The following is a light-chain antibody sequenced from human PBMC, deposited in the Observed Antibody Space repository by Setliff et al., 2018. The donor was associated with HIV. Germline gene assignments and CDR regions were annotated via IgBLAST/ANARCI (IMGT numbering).Light chain of an antibody. CDR1: SSDVGGFNY. CDR2: EVN. Sequence: QSALTQPASVSGSPGQSITISCTGTSSDVGGFNYVSWYQHHPGEAPKLMIYEVNNRPSGVSNRFSGSKSGNTASLTISGLQAEDEAHYFCSSYTSSSTWVFGGGTKVTVL. J-gene: IGLJ3*02. V-gene: IGLV2-14*01. CDR3: SSYTSSSTWV.